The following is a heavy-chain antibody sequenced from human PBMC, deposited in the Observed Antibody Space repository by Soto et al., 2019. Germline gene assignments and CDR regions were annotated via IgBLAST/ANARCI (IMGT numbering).Heavy chain of an antibody. V-gene: IGHV1-69*06. CDR3: ARGRSSSWYNGTFYFDS. D-gene: IGHD6-19*01. CDR2: IIPLFDAT. CDR1: GGTFTTYD. Sequence: QVQLVQSGAEVRKPGSSVKVSCKASGGTFTTYDISWVRQAPGQGLEWMGGIIPLFDATKYAQKFQGRVTITADKSTGTADMELSSLRSEDTAMYYCARGRSSSWYNGTFYFDSWGQGTLVTVSS. J-gene: IGHJ4*02.